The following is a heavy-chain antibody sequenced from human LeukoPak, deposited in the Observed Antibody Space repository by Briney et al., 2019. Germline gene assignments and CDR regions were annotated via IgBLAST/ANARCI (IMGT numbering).Heavy chain of an antibody. CDR2: ISYTGTYI. CDR3: VRDRGTYRPIDY. V-gene: IGHV3-21*04. CDR1: GFTFSSSW. D-gene: IGHD1-26*01. Sequence: GGSLRLSCVASGFTFSSSWMTWVRQAPGKGLEWVSSISYTGTYIYYADSVKGRFTISRDNAQNSLYLQMNSLRAEDTAIYYCVRDRGTYRPIDYWGQGTLVTVSS. J-gene: IGHJ4*02.